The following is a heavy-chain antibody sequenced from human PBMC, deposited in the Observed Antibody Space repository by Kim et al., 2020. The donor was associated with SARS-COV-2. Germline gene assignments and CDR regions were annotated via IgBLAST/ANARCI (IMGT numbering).Heavy chain of an antibody. J-gene: IGHJ5*01. CDR3: AKDAGSGSYNWIES. CDR2: IIWNSDNK. CDR1: GFTFDDYA. D-gene: IGHD3-10*01. Sequence: GGSLRLSCAASGFTFDDYALHWVRQGPGKGLEWVAGIIWNSDNKDYAESVKGRFTISRDNAKNSLYLQMNSLRPEDAALYYCAKDAGSGSYNWIESWGQGTLVTVSS. V-gene: IGHV3-9*01.